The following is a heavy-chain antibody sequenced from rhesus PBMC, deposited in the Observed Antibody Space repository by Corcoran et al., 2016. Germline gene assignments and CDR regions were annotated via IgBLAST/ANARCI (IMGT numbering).Heavy chain of an antibody. Sequence: QVQLVQSGAEVKKPGASVKVSCKASGFTFGSYAINWVRQAPGQGLEWMGVIIPLVGLTNYAEKFQGRVTIPADTSTSTAYMELSSLRSEDTAVYYCARSLPVLQFLDWLLSYGLDSWGQGVVVTVSS. J-gene: IGHJ6*01. D-gene: IGHD3-3*01. V-gene: IGHV1-198*02. CDR3: ARSLPVLQFLDWLLSYGLDS. CDR2: IIPLVGLT. CDR1: GFTFGSYA.